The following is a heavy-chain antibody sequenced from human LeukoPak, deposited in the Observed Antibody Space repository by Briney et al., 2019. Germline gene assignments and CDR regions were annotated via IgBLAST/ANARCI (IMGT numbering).Heavy chain of an antibody. V-gene: IGHV4-39*07. D-gene: IGHD6-19*01. J-gene: IGHJ4*02. CDR3: ARGTNAGYSSGWYRGNYYFDY. Sequence: SETLSLTCGVSGDSIRSSIYYWGWIRQPPGKGLEWIGSVYYDGSAYYNPSLKSRVTISVDTSKNQFSLKLSSVTAADTAVYYCARGTNAGYSSGWYRGNYYFDYWGQGTLVTVSS. CDR2: VYYDGSA. CDR1: GDSIRSSIYY.